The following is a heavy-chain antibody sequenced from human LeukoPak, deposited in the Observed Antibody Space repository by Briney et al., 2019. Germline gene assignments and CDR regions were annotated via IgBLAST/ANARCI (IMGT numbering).Heavy chain of an antibody. CDR2: IYPGASDT. CDR1: GYSFTSYW. Sequence: GDSPKISCKASGYSFTSYWIGWVRQMPGKGLEWMGVIYPGASDTRYSPSFQGQVTMSADKSITTAYLQWGSLKASDTAMYYCTRQGRYWGQGTRVTVSS. J-gene: IGHJ4*02. V-gene: IGHV5-51*01. CDR3: TRQGRY.